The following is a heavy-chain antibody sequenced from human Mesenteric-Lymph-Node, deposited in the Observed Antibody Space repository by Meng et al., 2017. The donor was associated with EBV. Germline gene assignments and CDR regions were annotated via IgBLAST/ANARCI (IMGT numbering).Heavy chain of an antibody. V-gene: IGHV3-30-3*01. Sequence: VWLGESGGFVVHPGSSLVLSFAAFGFPFSSYAMDWVRQAPGKGLEWVAAISNDGSHKNYADSVKGRFTISRETSKNTLYLQVNNLRGEDTAVYYCARASIEVAGYYLDYWGQGTLVTVSS. J-gene: IGHJ4*02. D-gene: IGHD6-19*01. CDR3: ARASIEVAGYYLDY. CDR2: ISNDGSHK. CDR1: GFPFSSYA.